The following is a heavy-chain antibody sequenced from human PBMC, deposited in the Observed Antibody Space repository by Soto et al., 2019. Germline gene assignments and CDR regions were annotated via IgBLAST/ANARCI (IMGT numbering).Heavy chain of an antibody. J-gene: IGHJ6*02. CDR2: IIPIFGTA. D-gene: IGHD1-1*01. CDR3: ASPTKPLYYYYGMDV. V-gene: IGHV1-69*12. Sequence: QVQLVQSGAEVKKPGSSVKVSCKASGGTFSSYAISWVRQAPGQGLEWMGGIIPIFGTANYAQKFQGRVTIAADESTSTAYMDLSSLRSEDTAVYYCASPTKPLYYYYGMDVWGQGTTVTVSS. CDR1: GGTFSSYA.